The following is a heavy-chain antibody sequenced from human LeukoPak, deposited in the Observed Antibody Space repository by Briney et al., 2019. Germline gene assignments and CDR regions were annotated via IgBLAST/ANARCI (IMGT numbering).Heavy chain of an antibody. CDR3: ARHSCYDS. CDR2: NYAGDSST. J-gene: IGHJ4*02. V-gene: IGHV5-51*01. D-gene: IGHD3-16*01. CDR1: GFTFSTYS. Sequence: GESLKISCKASGFTFSTYSFAWVRQMPGKGLEWRGANYAGDSSTRYSPSFQGQVTISVDKSISTAYWQWSSLKASDSAIYYCARHSCYDSWGQGTLVTVSS.